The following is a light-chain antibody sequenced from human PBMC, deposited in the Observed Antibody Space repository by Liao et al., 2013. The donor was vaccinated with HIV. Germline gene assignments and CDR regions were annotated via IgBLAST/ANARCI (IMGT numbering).Light chain of an antibody. CDR1: KIGSES. J-gene: IGLJ2*01. CDR3: QAWDNRAEVV. CDR2: HGI. V-gene: IGLV3-21*01. Sequence: SYVLTQPASVSVAPGNTATITCGGGKIGSESVHWYQQRSGQAPVLVIFHGIDRPSGIPERFSGSYSGDTATLTISGTQVMDESDYFCQAWDNRAEVVFGGGTKLTVL.